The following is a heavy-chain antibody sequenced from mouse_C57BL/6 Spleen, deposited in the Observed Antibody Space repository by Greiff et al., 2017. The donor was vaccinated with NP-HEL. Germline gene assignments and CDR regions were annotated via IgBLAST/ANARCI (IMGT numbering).Heavy chain of an antibody. D-gene: IGHD5-5*01. CDR1: GFSFNTYA. V-gene: IGHV10-1*01. Sequence: GGGLVQPKGSLKLSCAASGFSFNTYAMNWVRQAPGKGLEWVARIRSKSNNYATYYADSVKDRFTISRDDSESMLYLQMNNLKTEDTAMYYCVRNSLRGYAMDYWGQGTSVTVSS. CDR2: IRSKSNNYAT. CDR3: VRNSLRGYAMDY. J-gene: IGHJ4*01.